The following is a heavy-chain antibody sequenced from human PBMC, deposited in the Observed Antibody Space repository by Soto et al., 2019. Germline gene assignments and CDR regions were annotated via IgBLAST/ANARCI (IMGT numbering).Heavy chain of an antibody. V-gene: IGHV4-31*03. D-gene: IGHD6-6*01. Sequence: QVQLQEMGPGLVKPSQTLTVTCTVSGDSVNSAYWSWIRQLPGKGLEWMGNIYHTGRTFYNPSLTSRLAMSIDTSTPLFSLKLRSVTASDTAVYYCARTDAYNSSVFDSWGQGTVVTVSS. CDR1: GDSVNSAY. CDR3: ARTDAYNSSVFDS. J-gene: IGHJ4*02. CDR2: IYHTGRT.